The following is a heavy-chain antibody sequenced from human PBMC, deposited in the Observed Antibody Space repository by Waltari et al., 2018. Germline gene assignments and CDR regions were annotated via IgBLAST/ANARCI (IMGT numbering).Heavy chain of an antibody. V-gene: IGHV3-30*18. D-gene: IGHD3-16*01. CDR2: ISYDGSNK. J-gene: IGHJ4*02. CDR3: AKVPTRGRDGYNLDY. Sequence: QVQLVESGGGVVQPGRSLRLSCAASGFTFSSYGMPWVCQAPGKGLEWVAVISYDGSNKYYADSVKGRFTISRDNSKNTLYLQMNSLRAEDTAVYYCAKVPTRGRDGYNLDYWGQGTLVTVSS. CDR1: GFTFSSYG.